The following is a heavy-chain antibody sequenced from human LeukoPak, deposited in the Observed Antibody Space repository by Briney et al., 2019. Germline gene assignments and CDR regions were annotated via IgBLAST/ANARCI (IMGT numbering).Heavy chain of an antibody. CDR1: GFTFTSSA. D-gene: IGHD2-2*01. Sequence: SMKVSCKASGFTFTSSAVQWVRQARGQRLEWIGWIVVGSGNTNYAQKFQERVTITRDMSTSTAYMELSSLRSEDTAVYYCAADLGSKVGFDLWGRGTLVTVSS. CDR2: IVVGSGNT. J-gene: IGHJ2*01. CDR3: AADLGSKVGFDL. V-gene: IGHV1-58*01.